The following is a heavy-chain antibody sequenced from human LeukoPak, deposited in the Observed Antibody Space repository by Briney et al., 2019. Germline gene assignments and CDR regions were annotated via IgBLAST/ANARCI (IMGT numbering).Heavy chain of an antibody. CDR3: ARAPYYYDSSGPWGMDV. J-gene: IGHJ6*02. Sequence: SETLSLTCTVSGGSISSGGYYWSWIRQHPGKGLEWIGYIYYSGSTYYNPSLKSRVTISVDTSKNQFSLKLSSVTAAATAVYYCARAPYYYDSSGPWGMDVWGQGARVSVSS. V-gene: IGHV4-31*03. D-gene: IGHD3-22*01. CDR1: GGSISSGGYY. CDR2: IYYSGST.